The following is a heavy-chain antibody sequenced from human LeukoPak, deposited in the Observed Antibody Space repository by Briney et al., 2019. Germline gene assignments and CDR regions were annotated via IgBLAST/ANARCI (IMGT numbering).Heavy chain of an antibody. Sequence: GGSLRLSCAVSGFTFSNYWMSWVRQAPGKGLEWVANIKQDGSEKYYVDSVKGRFTISRDNAKNSLYLQMNSLRAEDTAVYYCARGGVGYYDSSGYPDDAFDIWGQGTMVTVSS. CDR1: GFTFSNYW. CDR3: ARGGVGYYDSSGYPDDAFDI. J-gene: IGHJ3*02. D-gene: IGHD3-22*01. CDR2: IKQDGSEK. V-gene: IGHV3-7*04.